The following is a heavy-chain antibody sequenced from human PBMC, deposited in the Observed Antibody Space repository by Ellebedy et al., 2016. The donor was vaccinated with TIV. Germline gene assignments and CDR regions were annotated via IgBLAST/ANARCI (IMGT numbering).Heavy chain of an antibody. CDR1: GYTLTDLS. Sequence: ASVKVSXXVSGYTLTDLSMHWVRQAPGKGLEWMGGFDPEDGETIYAQKFQGRVTMTEDTSTDTAYMELSSLRSEDTAVYYCATSPLSPGIAAAGGFDYWGQGTLVTVSS. J-gene: IGHJ4*02. D-gene: IGHD6-13*01. CDR3: ATSPLSPGIAAAGGFDY. CDR2: FDPEDGET. V-gene: IGHV1-24*01.